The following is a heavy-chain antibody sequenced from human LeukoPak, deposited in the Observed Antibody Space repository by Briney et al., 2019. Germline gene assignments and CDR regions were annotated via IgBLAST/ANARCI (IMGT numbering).Heavy chain of an antibody. J-gene: IGHJ4*02. CDR1: GFTFSSYA. CDR2: ISGSGAST. V-gene: IGHV3-23*01. Sequence: PGGSLRLSCAASGFTFSSYAMSWVRQAPGKGLEWVSAISGSGASTYFADSVKGRFTISRDNSKNTLYLQMNSLRAEDTAVYYCAKLGYCSGGSCPIFDYWGQGTLVTVSS. D-gene: IGHD2-15*01. CDR3: AKLGYCSGGSCPIFDY.